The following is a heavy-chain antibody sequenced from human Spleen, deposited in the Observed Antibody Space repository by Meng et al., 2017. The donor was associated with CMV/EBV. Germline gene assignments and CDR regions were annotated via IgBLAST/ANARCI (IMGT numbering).Heavy chain of an antibody. V-gene: IGHV3-30*02. J-gene: IGHJ6*02. CDR3: AKLLPSTYCSSTSCNVLRFLEWPLKAHYYGMDV. Sequence: GGSLRLSCAASGFTFSSYGMHWVRQAPGKGLEWVAFIRYDGSNKYYADSVKGRFTISRDNSKNTLYLQMNSLRAEDTAVYYCAKLLPSTYCSSTSCNVLRFLEWPLKAHYYGMDVWGQGTTVPSL. CDR1: GFTFSSYG. CDR2: IRYDGSNK. D-gene: IGHD2-2*01.